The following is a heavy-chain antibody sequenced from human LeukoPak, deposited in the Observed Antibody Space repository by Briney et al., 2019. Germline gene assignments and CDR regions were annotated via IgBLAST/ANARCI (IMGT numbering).Heavy chain of an antibody. CDR3: ARHGDYSYAPPAWDRWFDP. CDR1: GGSISSYY. Sequence: PSETLSLTRTVSGGSISSYYWSWIRQPPGKGLEWIGYIYYSGSANYNPSLKSRVTISVDTSKNQFSLKRSSVAAADTAVCYCARHGDYSYAPPAWDRWFDPWGQGTLVTVSS. D-gene: IGHD5-18*01. V-gene: IGHV4-59*08. CDR2: IYYSGSA. J-gene: IGHJ5*02.